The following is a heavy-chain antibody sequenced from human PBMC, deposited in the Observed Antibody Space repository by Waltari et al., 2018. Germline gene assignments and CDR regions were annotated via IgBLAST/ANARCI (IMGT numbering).Heavy chain of an antibody. V-gene: IGHV3-21*02. CDR3: AREWGVMIGTAAYYLDH. CDR1: GFTFSIYT. CDR2: ISGGSSYT. J-gene: IGHJ4*02. D-gene: IGHD3-16*01. Sequence: EVQLAGSGGGLVTPGGSLRLSCASPGFTFSIYTTHWARQAAGKGLEWVTSISGGSSYTDYADSVKGRFTISRDNVKNSLYLQMNRLRVEDTAVYYGAREWGVMIGTAAYYLDHWTQGTLVTVSS.